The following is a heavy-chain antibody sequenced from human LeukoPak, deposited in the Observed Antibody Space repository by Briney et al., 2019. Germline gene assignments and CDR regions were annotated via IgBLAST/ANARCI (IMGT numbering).Heavy chain of an antibody. CDR2: IYYSGST. Sequence: SETLSLTCTVSGGSISSYYWSWIRQPPGKGLEWIGYIYYSGSTNYNPSLKSRVTISVDTSKNQFSLKLSSVTAADTAVYYCARVNGFGDLSRCYYYGMDVWGQGTTVTVSS. CDR3: ARVNGFGDLSRCYYYGMDV. D-gene: IGHD3-10*01. J-gene: IGHJ6*02. V-gene: IGHV4-59*01. CDR1: GGSISSYY.